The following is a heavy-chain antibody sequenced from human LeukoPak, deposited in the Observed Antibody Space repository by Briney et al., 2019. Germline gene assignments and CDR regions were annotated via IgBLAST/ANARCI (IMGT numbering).Heavy chain of an antibody. J-gene: IGHJ1*01. V-gene: IGHV3-23*01. CDR2: ISGSGGST. CDR1: GFTFSSYA. CDR3: AKSGGMTTVTHPRYFQH. Sequence: GGSLRLSCAASGFTFSSYAMSWVRQAPGKGLEWVSAISGSGGSTYYADSAKGRFTISRDNSKNTLYLQMNSLRAEDTAVYYCAKSGGMTTVTHPRYFQHWGQGTLVTVSS. D-gene: IGHD4-17*01.